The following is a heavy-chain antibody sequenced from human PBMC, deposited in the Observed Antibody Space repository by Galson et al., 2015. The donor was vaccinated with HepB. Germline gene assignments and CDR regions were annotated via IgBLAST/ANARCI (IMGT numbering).Heavy chain of an antibody. D-gene: IGHD4-23*01. Sequence: VKVSCKASGGTFSSYAISWVRQAPGQGLEWMGGIIPIFGTANYAQKFQGRVTITADESTSTAYMELSSLRSEDTAVYYCARVSTPYDYGGNSYFDYWGQGTLVTVSS. J-gene: IGHJ4*02. CDR3: ARVSTPYDYGGNSYFDY. CDR2: IIPIFGTA. CDR1: GGTFSSYA. V-gene: IGHV1-69*01.